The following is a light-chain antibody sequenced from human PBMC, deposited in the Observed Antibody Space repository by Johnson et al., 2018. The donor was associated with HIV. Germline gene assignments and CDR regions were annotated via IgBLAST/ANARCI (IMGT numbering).Light chain of an antibody. J-gene: IGLJ1*01. V-gene: IGLV1-51*02. Sequence: QSVLTQPPSVSAAPGQKVTISCSGSSSNIGSTSVSWYQQLPGTAPKLLIYENNKRPSGIPDRFSGSKSGTSATLGITGLQTGDEADYYCGTWDNSLGTGGVFGTGTKVTVL. CDR3: GTWDNSLGTGGV. CDR1: SSNIGSTS. CDR2: ENN.